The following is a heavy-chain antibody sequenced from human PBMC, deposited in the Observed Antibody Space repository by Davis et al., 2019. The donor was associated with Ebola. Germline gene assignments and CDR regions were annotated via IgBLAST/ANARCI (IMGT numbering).Heavy chain of an antibody. CDR2: ISGSGGST. CDR3: ARDLFVYPSEYSSSPIDH. V-gene: IGHV3-23*01. D-gene: IGHD6-6*01. Sequence: GESLKISCAASGFTFSSYAMSWVRQAPGKGLEWVSAISGSGGSTYYADSVKGRFTISRDNSKNTLYLQMNSLRAEDTAVYYCARDLFVYPSEYSSSPIDHWGQGTLVTVSS. J-gene: IGHJ4*02. CDR1: GFTFSSYA.